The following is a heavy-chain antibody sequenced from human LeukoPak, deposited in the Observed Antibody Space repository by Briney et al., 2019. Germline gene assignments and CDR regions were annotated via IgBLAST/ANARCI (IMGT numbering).Heavy chain of an antibody. D-gene: IGHD6-6*01. V-gene: IGHV1-69*05. CDR3: ARGKDSSSSGDYFDY. CDR1: GGTFSSYA. Sequence: SVKVSCRASGGTFSSYAISWVRQAPGQGLEWMGGIIPIFGTANYAQKFQGRVTITTDESTSTAYMELSSLRSEDTAVYYCARGKDSSSSGDYFDYWGQGTLVTVSS. CDR2: IIPIFGTA. J-gene: IGHJ4*02.